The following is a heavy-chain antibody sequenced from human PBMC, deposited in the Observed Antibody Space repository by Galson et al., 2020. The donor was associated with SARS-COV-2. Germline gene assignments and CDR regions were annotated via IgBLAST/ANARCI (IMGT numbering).Heavy chain of an antibody. CDR3: ARKTGTYDV. V-gene: IGHV4-39*07. D-gene: IGHD1-1*01. J-gene: IGHJ4*02. CDR1: SGFLSSTSYY. CDR2: IYYTGAT. Sequence: ASETLSLTCTVSSGFLSSTSYYWGWIRQSPGQGLEWIGSIYYTGATFYNPSLNSRAIMSISPSKNQFYLQLNSVTAADTAVYFCARKTGTYDVWGQGILVTVSS.